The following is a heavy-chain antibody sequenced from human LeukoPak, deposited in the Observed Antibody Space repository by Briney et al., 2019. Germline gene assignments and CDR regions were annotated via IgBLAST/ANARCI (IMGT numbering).Heavy chain of an antibody. CDR3: ARENDYGDYGGVDGLDY. CDR1: GYTFTSYG. CDR2: ISAYNGNT. Sequence: ASVKVSCKASGYTFTSYGISWVRQAPGQGLEWMGWISAYNGNTNYAQKLQGRATMTTDTSTSTAYMELRSLRSDDTAVYYCARENDYGDYGGVDGLDYWGQGTLVTVSS. V-gene: IGHV1-18*01. D-gene: IGHD4-17*01. J-gene: IGHJ4*02.